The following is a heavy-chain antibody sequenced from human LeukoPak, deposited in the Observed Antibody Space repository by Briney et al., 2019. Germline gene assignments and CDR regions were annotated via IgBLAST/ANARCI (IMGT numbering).Heavy chain of an antibody. V-gene: IGHV4-34*01. D-gene: IGHD1-26*01. J-gene: IGHJ5*02. Sequence: SETLSLTCAVYGGSFSGYYWSWIRQPPGKGLEWIGEINHSGSTNYNPSLKSRVTISVDTTKNQFSLKLSSVTAADTAVYYCARGTLVGATYNWFDPWGQGTLVTVSS. CDR3: ARGTLVGATYNWFDP. CDR1: GGSFSGYY. CDR2: INHSGST.